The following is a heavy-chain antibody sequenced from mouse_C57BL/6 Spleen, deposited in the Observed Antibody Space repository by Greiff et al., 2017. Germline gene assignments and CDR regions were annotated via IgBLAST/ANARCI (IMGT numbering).Heavy chain of an antibody. CDR3: ASNYYGSSCAMDY. J-gene: IGHJ4*01. CDR2: INPSIGGT. V-gene: IGHV1-53*01. CDR1: GYTFTSYW. D-gene: IGHD1-1*01. Sequence: VQLQQPGTELVKPGASVKLSCKASGYTFTSYWMHWVKQRPGQGLEWIGNINPSIGGTNYNEKFKSKATLTVDKSSSTAYMQLSSLTSEDSAVYYCASNYYGSSCAMDYWGQGTSVTVSS.